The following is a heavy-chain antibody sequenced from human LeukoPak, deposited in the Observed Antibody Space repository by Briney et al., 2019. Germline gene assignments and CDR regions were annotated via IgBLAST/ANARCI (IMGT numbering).Heavy chain of an antibody. CDR1: GLTFSSYA. CDR3: AKGYYDSSGYYLSY. J-gene: IGHJ4*02. Sequence: GGSLRLSCAASGLTFSSYAMSWVRQAPGKGLEWVSAISGSGGSTYYADSVKGRFTISRDNSKNTLYLQMNSLRAEDTAVYYCAKGYYDSSGYYLSYWGQGTLVTVSS. CDR2: ISGSGGST. D-gene: IGHD3-22*01. V-gene: IGHV3-23*01.